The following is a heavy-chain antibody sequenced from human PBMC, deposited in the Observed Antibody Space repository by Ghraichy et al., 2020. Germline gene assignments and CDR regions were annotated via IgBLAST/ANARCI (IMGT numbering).Heavy chain of an antibody. J-gene: IGHJ4*02. CDR3: ARDGGGSSDY. D-gene: IGHD3-16*01. CDR2: ISVYNDNT. Sequence: SVKVSCKASGYTFSSYDITWVRQAPGQGLEWMGWISVYNDNTDYAQKLQGRVTMTTDTSTSTAYMELRSLRSDDTAVYYCARDGGGSSDYWGQGTLVTVSS. V-gene: IGHV1-18*01. CDR1: GYTFSSYD.